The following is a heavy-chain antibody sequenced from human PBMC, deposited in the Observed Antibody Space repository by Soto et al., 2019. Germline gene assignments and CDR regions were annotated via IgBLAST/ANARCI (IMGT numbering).Heavy chain of an antibody. CDR2: ISAYNGNT. CDR1: GYTFASYA. Sequence: GASVKVSCKASGYTFASYAISWMRQAPGQGLEWMGWISAYNGNTKYSQKFQGRVTITRDTSASTAYMELSSLRSEDTAVYYCARGSGPMIEWHWGQGTLVTVSS. CDR3: ARGSGPMIEWH. V-gene: IGHV1-18*01. D-gene: IGHD3-22*01. J-gene: IGHJ4*02.